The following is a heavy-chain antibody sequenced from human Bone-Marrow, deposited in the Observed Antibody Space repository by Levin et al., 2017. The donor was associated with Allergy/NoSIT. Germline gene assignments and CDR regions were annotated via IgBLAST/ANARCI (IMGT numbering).Heavy chain of an antibody. V-gene: IGHV3-9*01. CDR1: GFTFDDYV. Sequence: PGGSLRLSCAASGFTFDDYVMHWVRQAPGRGLEWVSGISWNSGVIGYADSVRGRFTISRDNAKNSLYLQMDSLRPEDTALYYCAKDRRGRDYWHFHLWGRGTLVTVSS. CDR3: AKDRRGRDYWHFHL. J-gene: IGHJ2*01. CDR2: ISWNSGVI.